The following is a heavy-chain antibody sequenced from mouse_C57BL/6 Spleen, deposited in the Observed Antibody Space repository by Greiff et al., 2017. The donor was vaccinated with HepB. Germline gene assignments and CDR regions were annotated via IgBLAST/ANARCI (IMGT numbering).Heavy chain of an antibody. Sequence: VQLQQSGAELVRPGASVKLSCTASGFNIKDDYMHWVKQRPEQGLEWIGWIDPENGDTEYASKFQGTATITADTSSNTAYLQLSSLTSEDTAVYYCTVNYYGSYWYFDVWGTGTTVTVSS. V-gene: IGHV14-4*01. D-gene: IGHD1-1*01. CDR1: GFNIKDDY. CDR2: IDPENGDT. J-gene: IGHJ1*03. CDR3: TVNYYGSYWYFDV.